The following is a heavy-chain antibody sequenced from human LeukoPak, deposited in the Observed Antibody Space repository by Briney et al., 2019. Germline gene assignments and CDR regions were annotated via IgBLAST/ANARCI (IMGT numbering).Heavy chain of an antibody. CDR1: GYSFSTYW. D-gene: IGHD3-10*01. CDR2: IYPGDSDT. V-gene: IGHV5-51*01. J-gene: IGHJ6*02. Sequence: GESLKISCKGSGYSFSTYWIGWVRQTPGKGLEWMGIIYPGDSDTRYSPSFQGQVTISADRSISTAYLQWSSLRASDTAMYHCARHGPGAYYYYGMDVWGQGTTVTVSS. CDR3: ARHGPGAYYYYGMDV.